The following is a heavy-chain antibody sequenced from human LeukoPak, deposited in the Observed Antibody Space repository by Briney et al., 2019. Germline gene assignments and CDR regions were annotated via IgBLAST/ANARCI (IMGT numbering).Heavy chain of an antibody. V-gene: IGHV4-4*09. CDR3: ARGTYYYDSSGYYVPYFDY. D-gene: IGHD3-22*01. CDR2: IYTSGST. CDR1: GGSISSYY. J-gene: IGHJ4*02. Sequence: SETLSVTCTVPGGSISSYYWSWIRQPPGKGLEWIGYIYTSGSTNYNPSLKSRVTISVDTSKNQFSLKLSSVTAADTAVYYCARGTYYYDSSGYYVPYFDYWGQGTLVTVSS.